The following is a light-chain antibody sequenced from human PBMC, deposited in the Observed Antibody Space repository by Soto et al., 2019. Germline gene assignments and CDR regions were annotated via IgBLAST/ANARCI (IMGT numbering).Light chain of an antibody. J-gene: IGKJ4*01. CDR1: QSVSSSY. CDR2: GAS. V-gene: IGKV3-20*01. CDR3: HQYGNSPLT. Sequence: EIVVTQSPVTLSLSPGERATLSCRASQSVSSSYLAWYQQKPGQAPRLLIYGASSRATGIPDRFSGGGSGTDFTLTISRLEPEDFALYYCHQYGNSPLTFGGGTKVDIK.